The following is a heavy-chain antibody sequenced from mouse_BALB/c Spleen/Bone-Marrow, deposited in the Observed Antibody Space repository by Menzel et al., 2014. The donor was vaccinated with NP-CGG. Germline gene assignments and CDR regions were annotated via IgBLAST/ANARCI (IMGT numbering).Heavy chain of an antibody. V-gene: IGHV5-9-4*01. Sequence: DVMLVESGGGLVKPGGSLKLSCAASGFTFXYYGMSWVRQSPEKRLEWVAEISSGGSYTYYPDTVTGRFTISRDNAKNTLYLEMSSLRSEDTAMYYCARDSSGYFDYWGQGTTLTVSS. CDR1: GFTFXYYG. J-gene: IGHJ2*01. D-gene: IGHD3-1*01. CDR3: ARDSSGYFDY. CDR2: ISSGGSYT.